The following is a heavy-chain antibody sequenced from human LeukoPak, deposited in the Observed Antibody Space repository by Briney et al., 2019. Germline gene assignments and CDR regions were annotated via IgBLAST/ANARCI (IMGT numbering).Heavy chain of an antibody. Sequence: PGGSLRLSCAASGFTFSSYEMNWVRQAPGKGLEWVPYISSSGSTISYADSVKGRFTISRDNAKNSLYLQMNSLRAEDTAVYYCAELGITMIGGVWGKGTTVTISS. D-gene: IGHD3-10*02. CDR3: AELGITMIGGV. CDR1: GFTFSSYE. V-gene: IGHV3-48*03. J-gene: IGHJ6*04. CDR2: ISSSGSTI.